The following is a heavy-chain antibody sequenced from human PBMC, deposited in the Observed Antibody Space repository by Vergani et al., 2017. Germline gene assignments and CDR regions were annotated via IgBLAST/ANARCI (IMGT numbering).Heavy chain of an antibody. Sequence: EVQLVESGGGLVQPGRSLRLSCTASGFTFGDYAMSWVRQAPGKGLEWVGFIRSKAYGGTTEYAACVKGRFTISRDDSKSIAYLQMNSLKTEDTAVYYCTRGPTYYYDSSGYYSAGDYWGQGTLVTVSS. CDR2: IRSKAYGGTT. CDR1: GFTFGDYA. J-gene: IGHJ4*02. CDR3: TRGPTYYYDSSGYYSAGDY. V-gene: IGHV3-49*04. D-gene: IGHD3-22*01.